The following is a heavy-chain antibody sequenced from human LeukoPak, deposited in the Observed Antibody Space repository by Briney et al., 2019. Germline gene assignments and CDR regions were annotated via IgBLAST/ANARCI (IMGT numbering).Heavy chain of an antibody. Sequence: SETLSLTCTVSGGSISSYYWSWLRQSPGKGLEWIGHIYFSGRTTYNPSLGSRLTISAATSTSQLSLKLSSVTAADTAVYYCARHKPTGSYPLELWGQGTLVTVSS. CDR3: ARHKPTGSYPLEL. CDR1: GGSISSYY. D-gene: IGHD3-10*01. J-gene: IGHJ4*02. V-gene: IGHV4-59*08. CDR2: IYFSGRT.